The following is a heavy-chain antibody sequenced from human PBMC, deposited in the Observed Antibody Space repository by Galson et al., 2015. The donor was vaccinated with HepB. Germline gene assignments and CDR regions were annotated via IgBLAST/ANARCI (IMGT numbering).Heavy chain of an antibody. Sequence: SLRLSCAASGFTFSSYSMNWVRQAPGKGLEWVSSISSSSSYIYYADSVKGRFTISRDNAKNSLYLQMNSLRAEDTAVYYCARSRYDSSGYYYYWGQGTLVTVSS. CDR2: ISSSSSYI. D-gene: IGHD3-22*01. V-gene: IGHV3-21*01. J-gene: IGHJ4*02. CDR3: ARSRYDSSGYYYY. CDR1: GFTFSSYS.